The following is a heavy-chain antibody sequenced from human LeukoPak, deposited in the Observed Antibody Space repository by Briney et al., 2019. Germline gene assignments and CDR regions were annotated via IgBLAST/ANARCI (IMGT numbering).Heavy chain of an antibody. Sequence: ASVKVSCKVSGYTLTELSMHWVRQAPGKGLEWMGGFDPEDGETIYAQKFQRRVTMTEDTSTDTAYMELSSLRSEDTAVYCCATLVGATPGWFDPWGQGTLVTVSS. J-gene: IGHJ5*02. CDR3: ATLVGATPGWFDP. D-gene: IGHD1-26*01. CDR1: GYTLTELS. CDR2: FDPEDGET. V-gene: IGHV1-24*01.